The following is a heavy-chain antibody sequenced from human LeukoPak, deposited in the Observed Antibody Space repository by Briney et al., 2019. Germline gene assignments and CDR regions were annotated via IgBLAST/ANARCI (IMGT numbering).Heavy chain of an antibody. V-gene: IGHV3-21*01. J-gene: IGHJ4*02. CDR3: ARGPQKNGHRSGYPGYFDY. CDR2: ISISSSYI. D-gene: IGHD3-22*01. Sequence: PGGSLRLSCAASGFTFSSHWMSWVRQAPGKGLEWVSSISISSSYIYYADSVKGRFTIPRDNAKNSLYLQMNSLRAEDTAVYYWARGPQKNGHRSGYPGYFDYWGQGTLVTVSS. CDR1: GFTFSSHW.